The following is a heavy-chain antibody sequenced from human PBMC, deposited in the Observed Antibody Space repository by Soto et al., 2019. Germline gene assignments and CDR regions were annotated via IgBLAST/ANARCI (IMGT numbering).Heavy chain of an antibody. CDR1: GYTFTSYG. V-gene: IGHV1-18*04. D-gene: IGHD5-12*01. CDR2: ISAYNGNT. CDR3: ARDVGLGYCGYDLPGGYYYYYGMDV. J-gene: IGHJ6*02. Sequence: QVQLVQSGAEVKKPGASVKVSCKASGYTFTSYGISWVRQAPGQGLEWMGWISAYNGNTNYAQKLQGRVTMTTGTSTSTAYMELRSLRSDDTAVYYCARDVGLGYCGYDLPGGYYYYYGMDVWGQGTTVTVSS.